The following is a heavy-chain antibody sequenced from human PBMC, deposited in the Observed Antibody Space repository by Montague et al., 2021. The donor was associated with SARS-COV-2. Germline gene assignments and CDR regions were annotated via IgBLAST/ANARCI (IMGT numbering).Heavy chain of an antibody. Sequence: SETLSLTCTVSRDSISSHNYFWAWIRQPPGKGLEWIGSVDYSGLTFYNPSLESRVTISVDTSKKQFSLKLTSVTAADTAVYYCARQLRYYDWRVDYWGQGTLVSVSS. CDR3: ARQLRYYDWRVDY. CDR2: VDYSGLT. D-gene: IGHD3-9*01. CDR1: RDSISSHNYF. V-gene: IGHV4-39*07. J-gene: IGHJ4*02.